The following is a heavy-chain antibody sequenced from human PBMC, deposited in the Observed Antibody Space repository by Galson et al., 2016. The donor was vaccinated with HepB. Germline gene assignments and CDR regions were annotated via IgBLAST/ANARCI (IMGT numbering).Heavy chain of an antibody. CDR2: INQDRSEK. J-gene: IGHJ6*02. Sequence: SLRLSCAASGFTFSGHWMSWVRQTPGKGLEWVANINQDRSEKYYVDSLKGRFTISRDNAKNSLYLQMNSLRAEDTAVYFCARRIVNQGRIGGWGWGMEVWGQGVTVTVSS. D-gene: IGHD3-10*01. CDR1: GFTFSGHW. V-gene: IGHV3-7*01. CDR3: ARRIVNQGRIGGWGWGMEV.